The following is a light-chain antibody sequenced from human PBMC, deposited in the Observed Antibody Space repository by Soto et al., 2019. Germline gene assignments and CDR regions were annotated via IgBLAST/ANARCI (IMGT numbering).Light chain of an antibody. CDR1: QSVSSSY. V-gene: IGKV3-20*01. Sequence: EIVLTQSPGTLSLSPGEGATLSCSASQSVSSSYLAWYQQKPGQAPRLLIYDTSTRATGIPDRFSGSGSGTDFTLTISRLQPEDFAVYYCQQYGSSLWTFGQGTNVDIK. CDR2: DTS. CDR3: QQYGSSLWT. J-gene: IGKJ1*01.